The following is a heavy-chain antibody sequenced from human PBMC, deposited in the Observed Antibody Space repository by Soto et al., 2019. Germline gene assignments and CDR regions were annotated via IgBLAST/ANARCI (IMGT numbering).Heavy chain of an antibody. CDR2: ISGSGGTT. Sequence: GGSLRLSCAASGFTFCSYTMTWVRQAPGKGLEWVSSISGSGGTTSYADSVKGRFTISRDISKNTLYVQMNSLRAEDTAVYFCAKGASNGIAGHIDYWGPGTLVTVSS. J-gene: IGHJ4*02. V-gene: IGHV3-23*01. CDR3: AKGASNGIAGHIDY. CDR1: GFTFCSYT. D-gene: IGHD6-13*01.